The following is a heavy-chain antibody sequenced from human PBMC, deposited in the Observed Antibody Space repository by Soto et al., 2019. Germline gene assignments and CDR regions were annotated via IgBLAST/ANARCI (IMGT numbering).Heavy chain of an antibody. CDR1: GFTFSLYA. D-gene: IGHD2-8*02. Sequence: EVQLSESGGDLVRPGGSLRLSCAASGFTFSLYAMSWVRQAPGKGLEWVSAISAGADYTYFADPVKGRFTLSRDNLQNTLYLQMNSVRFDDTAVYYCASVARLEVVWGWFDPWGQGTLVTVSS. J-gene: IGHJ5*02. V-gene: IGHV3-23*01. CDR3: ASVARLEVVWGWFDP. CDR2: ISAGADYT.